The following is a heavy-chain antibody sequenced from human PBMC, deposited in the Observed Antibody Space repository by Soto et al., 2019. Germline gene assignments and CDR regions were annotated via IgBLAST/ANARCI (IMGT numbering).Heavy chain of an antibody. CDR2: IRSKANSYAT. D-gene: IGHD3-16*01. V-gene: IGHV3-73*01. CDR1: GYTFTNNW. Sequence: GESLKISCKGSGYTFTNNWVGWVRQASGKGLEWVGRIRSKANSYATAYVASVKGRFTISRDDSKNTAYLQMNSLKTEDTAVYYCARGRDYLGGDFDYWGQGTLVTVSS. J-gene: IGHJ4*02. CDR3: ARGRDYLGGDFDY.